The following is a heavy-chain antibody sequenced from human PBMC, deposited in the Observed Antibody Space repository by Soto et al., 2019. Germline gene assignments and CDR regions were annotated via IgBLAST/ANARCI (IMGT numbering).Heavy chain of an antibody. D-gene: IGHD2-15*01. CDR3: ARDTGYCSGGSCSAYMDV. Sequence: GGSLRLSCAASGFTFSSYAMSWVRQAPGKGLEWVANIKQDGSEKYYVDSVKGRFTISRDNAKNSLYLQMNSLRAEDTAVYYCARDTGYCSGGSCSAYMDVWGKGTTVTVSS. V-gene: IGHV3-7*01. J-gene: IGHJ6*03. CDR1: GFTFSSYA. CDR2: IKQDGSEK.